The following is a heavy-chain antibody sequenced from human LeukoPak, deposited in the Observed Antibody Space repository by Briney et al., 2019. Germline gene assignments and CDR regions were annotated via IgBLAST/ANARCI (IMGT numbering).Heavy chain of an antibody. CDR3: VSPRGFSYGYFDY. CDR1: GGSISSSSAY. CDR2: IYYSKST. J-gene: IGHJ4*02. Sequence: SETLSLTCTVSGGSISSSSAYWGWIRQPPGKGLEWIGSIYYSKSTYYNPSLKSRVTISADTSKNQFPLTLGSVSATDTAVYYCVSPRGFSYGYFDYWGQGTLVTVSS. V-gene: IGHV4-39*01. D-gene: IGHD5-18*01.